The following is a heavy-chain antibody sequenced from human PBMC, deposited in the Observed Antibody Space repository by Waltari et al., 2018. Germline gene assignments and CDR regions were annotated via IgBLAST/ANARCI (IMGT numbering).Heavy chain of an antibody. CDR1: GFTFSSYS. CDR2: ISSSSSYI. V-gene: IGHV3-21*01. CDR3: AMLRVVVVTASATDY. Sequence: EVQLVESGGGLVKPGGSLRLSCAASGFTFSSYSMNWVRQAPGKGLEWVSSISSSSSYIYYADSVKGRFTISRDNAKNSLYLQMNSLRAEDTAVYYCAMLRVVVVTASATDYWGQGTLVTVSS. J-gene: IGHJ4*02. D-gene: IGHD2-21*02.